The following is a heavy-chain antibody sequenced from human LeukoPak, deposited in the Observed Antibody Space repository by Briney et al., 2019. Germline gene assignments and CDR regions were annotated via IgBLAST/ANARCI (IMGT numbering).Heavy chain of an antibody. CDR2: FYTSGST. V-gene: IGHV4-61*02. CDR3: AREFTGTTEDLNFDY. J-gene: IGHJ4*02. D-gene: IGHD1-7*01. CDR1: GGSISSSSYY. Sequence: TLSLTCTVSGGSISSSSYYWSWIRQPAGKGLEWIGRFYTSGSTNYNPSLKSRVSISVDTSKNQFSLKLGSVTAADTAVYYCAREFTGTTEDLNFDYWGQGTLVTVSS.